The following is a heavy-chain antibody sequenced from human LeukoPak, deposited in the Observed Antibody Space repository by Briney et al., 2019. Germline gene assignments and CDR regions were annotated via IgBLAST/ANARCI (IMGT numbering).Heavy chain of an antibody. CDR1: GFTFSSYG. Sequence: GRSLRLSCAASGFTFSSYGMHWVRQAPGKGLEWVAVIWYDGSNKYYADSVKGRFTISRDNSKNTLYLQMNSLRAEDTAVYYCARAIGCSGGSCEGALDYWGQGTLVTASS. CDR3: ARAIGCSGGSCEGALDY. V-gene: IGHV3-33*01. J-gene: IGHJ4*02. D-gene: IGHD2-15*01. CDR2: IWYDGSNK.